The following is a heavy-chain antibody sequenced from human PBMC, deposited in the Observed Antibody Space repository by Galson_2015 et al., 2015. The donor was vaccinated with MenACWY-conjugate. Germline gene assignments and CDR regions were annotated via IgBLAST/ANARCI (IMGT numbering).Heavy chain of an antibody. Sequence: SLRLSCAASGFTLSHYWMSWVRQAPGKGLEWVANIKDDGSEKYHGDSVKGRFTISRDNSKNSLYLEMNSLGAEDTALYYCARVVRVRLTVSVPYYFDRWGQGTLVTVSS. CDR3: ARVVRVRLTVSVPYYFDR. CDR2: IKDDGSEK. J-gene: IGHJ4*02. D-gene: IGHD3-16*01. V-gene: IGHV3-7*03. CDR1: GFTLSHYW.